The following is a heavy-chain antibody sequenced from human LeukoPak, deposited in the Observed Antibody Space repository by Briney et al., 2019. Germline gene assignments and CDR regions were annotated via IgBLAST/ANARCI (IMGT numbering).Heavy chain of an antibody. D-gene: IGHD3-10*01. J-gene: IGHJ4*02. CDR3: ARALPMFRGLTSWDY. Sequence: GASVKVSFKASGYTFTHYYIHWVRQAPGQGLEWMGWINPNSGGTNYAQKFQGRVTMTRGTSISTAYMELSSLRSDDTAVYYCARALPMFRGLTSWDYWGQGTLVIVSS. CDR1: GYTFTHYY. CDR2: INPNSGGT. V-gene: IGHV1-2*02.